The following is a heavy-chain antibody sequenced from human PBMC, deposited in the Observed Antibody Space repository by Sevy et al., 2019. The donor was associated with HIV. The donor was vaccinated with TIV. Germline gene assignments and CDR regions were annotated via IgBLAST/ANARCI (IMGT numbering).Heavy chain of an antibody. CDR3: ARDRDGSGSSGGYGMDV. Sequence: GGSLRLSCVASRFTFSSDSMKWVRQAPGKGLEWVSSISSSSSYIYYADSVKGRFSISRDNAKKSLYLQMNSLRVEDTAVYYCARDRDGSGSSGGYGMDVWGQGTTVTVSS. CDR2: ISSSSSYI. J-gene: IGHJ6*02. V-gene: IGHV3-21*01. D-gene: IGHD3-10*01. CDR1: RFTFSSDS.